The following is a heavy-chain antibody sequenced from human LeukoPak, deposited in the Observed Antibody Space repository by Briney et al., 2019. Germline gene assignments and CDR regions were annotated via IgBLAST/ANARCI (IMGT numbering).Heavy chain of an antibody. CDR2: MNPNSGNT. CDR1: GYTFTSYD. J-gene: IGHJ4*02. Sequence: ASVKVSCKASGYTFTSYDINWVRQATGQGLEWMGWMNPNSGNTGYAQKFQDRVTMTRNTSISTAYMELSSLRSEDTAVYYCARMRLAGMATIRRYFDYWGQGTLVTVSS. CDR3: ARMRLAGMATIRRYFDY. D-gene: IGHD5-24*01. V-gene: IGHV1-8*01.